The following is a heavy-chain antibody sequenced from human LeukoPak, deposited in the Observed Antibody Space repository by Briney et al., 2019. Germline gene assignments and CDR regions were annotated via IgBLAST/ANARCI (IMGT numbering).Heavy chain of an antibody. D-gene: IGHD3-22*01. CDR3: AGLSDDHSGFDS. V-gene: IGHV4-34*01. J-gene: IGHJ4*02. Sequence: SETLSLTCAVYGESFSRYYWSWIRQPPGKGLEWIGEINHSGSTSYNPSLKSRVTISVDTSKKQFSLKLSSVTAADTAIFYCAGLSDDHSGFDSWGQGTLVTVSS. CDR2: INHSGST. CDR1: GESFSRYY.